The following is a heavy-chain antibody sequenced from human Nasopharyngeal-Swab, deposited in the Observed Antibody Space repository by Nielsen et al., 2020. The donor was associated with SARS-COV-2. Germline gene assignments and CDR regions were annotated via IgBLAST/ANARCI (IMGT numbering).Heavy chain of an antibody. D-gene: IGHD3-3*01. CDR3: ARQGITIFGVVTYGMDV. V-gene: IGHV5-10-1*01. CDR2: IDPSDSYT. J-gene: IGHJ6*02. Sequence: WIRQPPGKGLEWMGRIDPSDSYTNYSPSFQGHVTISADKSISTAYLQWSSLKASDTAMYYCARQGITIFGVVTYGMDVWGQGTTVTVSS.